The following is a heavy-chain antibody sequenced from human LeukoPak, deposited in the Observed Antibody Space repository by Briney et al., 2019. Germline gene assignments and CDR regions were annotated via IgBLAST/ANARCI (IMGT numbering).Heavy chain of an antibody. J-gene: IGHJ2*01. Sequence: PGGSLRLSCAASGFAFSSDWMHWVRQAPGKGLGWVSRINSDGSSTTYADSVKGRFTISRDNAKNTLYLQMNSLRAEDAALYYCASRWWYFDLWGRGTLVTVSS. D-gene: IGHD6-13*01. CDR3: ASRWWYFDL. V-gene: IGHV3-74*03. CDR1: GFAFSSDW. CDR2: INSDGSST.